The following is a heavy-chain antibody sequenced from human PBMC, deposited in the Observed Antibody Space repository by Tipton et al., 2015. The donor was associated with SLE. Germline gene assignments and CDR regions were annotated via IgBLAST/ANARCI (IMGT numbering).Heavy chain of an antibody. J-gene: IGHJ4*02. Sequence: QVQLVQSGAEVKKPGASVKVSCKASGYPFTDYYMHWVRQAPGQGPEWMGWINPNTGGTNYEDKFQGRVTMTRDTSINTAYMELKRLTSEDTAVYSCARDLGSGPRRGVGLDYWGQGTLVTVSS. V-gene: IGHV1-2*07. CDR1: GYPFTDYY. D-gene: IGHD3-10*01. CDR2: INPNTGGT. CDR3: ARDLGSGPRRGVGLDY.